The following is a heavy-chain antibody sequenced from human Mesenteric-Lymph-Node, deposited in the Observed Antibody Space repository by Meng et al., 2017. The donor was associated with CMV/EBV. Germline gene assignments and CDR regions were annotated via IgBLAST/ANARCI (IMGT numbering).Heavy chain of an antibody. CDR3: VRASASSFWFDP. D-gene: IGHD6-19*01. CDR2: INHSGNT. Sequence: SETLSLTCAVYGGSFSGYYWSWIRQPPEKGLEWIGEINHSGNTNYNSSLKSRVAISLDTSKKRFSLKLTSVTAADTAVYYCVRASASSFWFDPWGQGTLVTVSS. CDR1: GGSFSGYY. V-gene: IGHV4-34*01. J-gene: IGHJ5*02.